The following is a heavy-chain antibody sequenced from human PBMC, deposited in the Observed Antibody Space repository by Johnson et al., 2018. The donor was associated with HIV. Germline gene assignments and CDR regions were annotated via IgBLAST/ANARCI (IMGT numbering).Heavy chain of an antibody. D-gene: IGHD2-15*01. CDR2: IKQDGSEK. Sequence: VQLVESGGGVVQPGGSLRLSCAASGFTFSSYGMHWVRQAPGKGLEWVANIKQDGSEKYYVDSVKGRFTISRDNAKNSLYLQMNSLRAEDTAVYYCARSKDCSGGSCPDAFDIWGQGTMVIVSS. J-gene: IGHJ3*02. V-gene: IGHV3-7*01. CDR3: ARSKDCSGGSCPDAFDI. CDR1: GFTFSSYG.